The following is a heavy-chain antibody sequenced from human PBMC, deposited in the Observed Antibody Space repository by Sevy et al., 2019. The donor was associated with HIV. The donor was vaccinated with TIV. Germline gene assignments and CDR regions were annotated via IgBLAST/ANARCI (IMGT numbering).Heavy chain of an antibody. CDR2: ISSSSSYI. CDR1: GFTFSSYS. D-gene: IGHD2-15*01. V-gene: IGHV3-21*01. J-gene: IGHJ6*02. CDR3: ARATSLRSYGMDV. Sequence: GGSLRLSCAASGFTFSSYSMNWVRQAPGKGLEWVSSISSSSSYIYYADSVKGRLTISRDNAKNSLYLQMNSLRAEDTAVYYCARATSLRSYGMDVWGQGTTVTVSS.